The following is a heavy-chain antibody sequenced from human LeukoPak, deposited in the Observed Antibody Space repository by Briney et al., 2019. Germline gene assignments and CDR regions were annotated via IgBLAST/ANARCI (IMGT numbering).Heavy chain of an antibody. CDR2: IWHNGRNK. CDR3: ARDRGSNDPIDY. J-gene: IGHJ4*02. CDR1: GFTFSNYG. Sequence: GGSLRLSCAASGFTFSNYGMHWVRQAPGKGLEWAAVIWHNGRNKYYADSVKGRFTTSRDNSKKTLYLQMNSLRAEDTAVYYCARDRGSNDPIDYWGQGTLVTVSS. D-gene: IGHD2-15*01. V-gene: IGHV3-33*01.